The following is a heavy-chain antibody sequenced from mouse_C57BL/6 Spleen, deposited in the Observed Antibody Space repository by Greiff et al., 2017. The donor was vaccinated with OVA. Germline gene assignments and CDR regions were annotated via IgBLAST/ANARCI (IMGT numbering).Heavy chain of an antibody. J-gene: IGHJ4*01. D-gene: IGHD1-1*01. Sequence: EVQLQQSGPELVKPGASVKISCKASGYTFTDYYMNWVKQSHGKSLEWIGDINPNNGGTSYNQKFKGKATLTVDKSSSTAYMELRSLTSEDSAVYYCARSITTDSFYAMDYWGQGTSVTVSS. V-gene: IGHV1-26*01. CDR2: INPNNGGT. CDR3: ARSITTDSFYAMDY. CDR1: GYTFTDYY.